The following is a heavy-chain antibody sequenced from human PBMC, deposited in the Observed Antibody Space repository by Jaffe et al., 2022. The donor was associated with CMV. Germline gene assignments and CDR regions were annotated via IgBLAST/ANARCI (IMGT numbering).Heavy chain of an antibody. CDR2: ISYDGSNK. Sequence: QVQLVESGGGVVQPGRSLRLSCAASGFTFSSYGMHWVRQAPGKGLEWVAVISYDGSNKYYADSVKGRFTISRDNSKNTLYLQMNSLRAEDTAVYYCAKDACSGGSCYPDAFDIWGQGTMVTVSS. J-gene: IGHJ3*02. D-gene: IGHD2-15*01. CDR3: AKDACSGGSCYPDAFDI. CDR1: GFTFSSYG. V-gene: IGHV3-30*18.